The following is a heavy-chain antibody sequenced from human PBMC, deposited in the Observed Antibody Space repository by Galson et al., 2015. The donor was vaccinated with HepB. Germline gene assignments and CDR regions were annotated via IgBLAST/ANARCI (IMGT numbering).Heavy chain of an antibody. CDR1: GFSFSSYC. CDR3: AKARGSSARATDY. CDR2: ISYDGSNK. V-gene: IGHV3-30*18. J-gene: IGHJ4*02. Sequence: SLRLSCAASGFSFSSYCMHWVRLAPGKGLEWVAVISYDGSNKYYADSVKSRFTISRDNSKNTLYLQMNSRGAEDTAVYYSAKARGSSARATDYWGQGTLVTVSS. D-gene: IGHD3-10*01.